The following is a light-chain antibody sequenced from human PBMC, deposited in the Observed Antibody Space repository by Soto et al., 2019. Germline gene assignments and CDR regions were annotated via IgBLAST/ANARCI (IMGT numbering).Light chain of an antibody. CDR3: LFYMNNGFSV. CDR1: SGSVSTNYY. CDR2: STN. V-gene: IGLV8-61*01. Sequence: QAVVTQEPSFSVSPGGTVTLTCGLSSGSVSTNYYPSWYQQTPGQAPRTLIYSTNSRSSGVPDRFSGSILGSKAALTITGAQADDESQYYCLFYMNNGFSVFGGGTKLTVL. J-gene: IGLJ2*01.